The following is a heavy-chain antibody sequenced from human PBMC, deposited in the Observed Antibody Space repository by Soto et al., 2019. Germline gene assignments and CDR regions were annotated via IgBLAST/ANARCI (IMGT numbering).Heavy chain of an antibody. CDR2: TYYRSKWYN. J-gene: IGHJ6*02. CDR1: GDSVSSSSAA. D-gene: IGHD6-6*01. CDR3: ARDQGEYSSSDYYYGMDV. V-gene: IGHV6-1*01. Sequence: SQTLSLTCAISGDSVSSSSAAWNWIRQSPSRGLEWLGRTYYRSKWYNDYAVSVKSRITINPDTSKNQFSLQLNSVTPEDTAVYYCARDQGEYSSSDYYYGMDVWGQGTTVTV.